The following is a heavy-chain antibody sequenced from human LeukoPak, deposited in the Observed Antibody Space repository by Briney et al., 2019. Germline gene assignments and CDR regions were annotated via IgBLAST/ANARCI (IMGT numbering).Heavy chain of an antibody. D-gene: IGHD5-12*01. CDR3: ARGRSTGYPYYFEY. Sequence: ASVKVSCKASGYTFTGYYMHWVRQAPGQGLEWMGWINPNSGGTNYAQKFQGRVTMTRDTSISTAYMELSGLRSEDTAVYYCARGRSTGYPYYFEYWGQGPLVTVSS. V-gene: IGHV1-2*02. CDR1: GYTFTGYY. J-gene: IGHJ4*02. CDR2: INPNSGGT.